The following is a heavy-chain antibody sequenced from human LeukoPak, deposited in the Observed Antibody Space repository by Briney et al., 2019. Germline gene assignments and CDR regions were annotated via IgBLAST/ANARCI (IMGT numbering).Heavy chain of an antibody. D-gene: IGHD2-2*01. Sequence: GGSLRLSCAASGFTFSSYGMNWVRQAPGKGLEWVSSISSSSGFIFYADSMKGRFTISRDNAKNSLYLQMNSLRAEDTAVYYCARSRYCSSTSCYGFLDYWGQGTLVTVSS. CDR3: ARSRYCSSTSCYGFLDY. J-gene: IGHJ4*02. CDR2: ISSSSGFI. V-gene: IGHV3-21*01. CDR1: GFTFSSYG.